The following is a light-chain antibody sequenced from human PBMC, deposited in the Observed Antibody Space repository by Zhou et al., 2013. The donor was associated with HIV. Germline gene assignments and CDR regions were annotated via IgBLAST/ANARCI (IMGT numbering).Light chain of an antibody. V-gene: IGKV3-15*01. J-gene: IGKJ4*01. CDR2: GAS. CDR3: QQYNKWPLT. CDR1: QSVSTT. Sequence: EIVMTQSPATLSVSPGERVTLSCRASQSVSTTLAWYQQKPGQAPRLLIYGASTRATGIPARFSGSGSGTEFTLTISSFQSEDFAVYSCQQYNKWPLTFGGGTKVE.